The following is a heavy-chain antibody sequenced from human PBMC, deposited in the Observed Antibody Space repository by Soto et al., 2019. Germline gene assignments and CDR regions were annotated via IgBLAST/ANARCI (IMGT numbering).Heavy chain of an antibody. CDR3: ARVTLRSGWFFDY. Sequence: GGSLRLSCPASGFTVSNNYMSWVRQAPGKGLGWVSVIYSGGSTYYADSVKGRFTISRDNSKNTLYLQMNSLRAEDTAVYYCARVTLRSGWFFDYWGQGTLVTVSS. V-gene: IGHV3-53*01. J-gene: IGHJ4*02. CDR1: GFTVSNNY. D-gene: IGHD6-19*01. CDR2: IYSGGST.